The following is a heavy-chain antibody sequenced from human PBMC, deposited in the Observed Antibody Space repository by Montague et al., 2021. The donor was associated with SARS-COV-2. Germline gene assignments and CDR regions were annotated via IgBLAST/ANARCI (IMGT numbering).Heavy chain of an antibody. Sequence: SETLSLTCTVSGASINSNRHFWGWIRQAPGKGLEWIGSIFSSGSTYYXPSLKTRVSISVDTSGNRLSLKLTSVTATDTAMYFCARAYSSDSSGFFNDAFDVWGQGTTVTVS. CDR2: IFSSGST. CDR3: ARAYSSDSSGFFNDAFDV. V-gene: IGHV4-39*02. CDR1: GASINSNRHF. D-gene: IGHD2-15*01. J-gene: IGHJ3*01.